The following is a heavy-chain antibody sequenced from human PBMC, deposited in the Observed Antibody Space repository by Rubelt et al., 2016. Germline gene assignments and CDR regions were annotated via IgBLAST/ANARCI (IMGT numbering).Heavy chain of an antibody. J-gene: IGHJ4*02. V-gene: IGHV2-70*15. D-gene: IGHD6-13*01. Sequence: QVTLRESGPALVKPTQTLTLSCTFSGFSLSTSGMCVSWIRQPPGKALEWLARIDWDDDKYYSTSLKTRLTISKDTSQNQVVTTMTNMDPVDTATYYCARIRGIAAAGNFDYWGQGTLVTVSS. CDR1: GFSLSTSGMC. CDR3: ARIRGIAAAGNFDY. CDR2: IDWDDDK.